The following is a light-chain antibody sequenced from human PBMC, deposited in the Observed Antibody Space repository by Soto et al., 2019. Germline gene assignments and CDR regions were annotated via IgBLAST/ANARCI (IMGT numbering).Light chain of an antibody. V-gene: IGKV3-20*01. CDR3: QQYDTSPYT. CDR2: GAS. Sequence: EIVLTQSPGTLSLSPGERATLSCRASQSVSSSFLAWYQQKPGQTPRPLIYGASSRAICIPDRFSGGGSGTDFTLTISRLEPEDFAVYYCQQYDTSPYTFGQGTKLEIK. CDR1: QSVSSSF. J-gene: IGKJ2*01.